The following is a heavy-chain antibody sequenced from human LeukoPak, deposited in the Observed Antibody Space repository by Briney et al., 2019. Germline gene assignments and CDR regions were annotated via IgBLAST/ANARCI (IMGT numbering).Heavy chain of an antibody. V-gene: IGHV1-24*01. D-gene: IGHD6-19*01. J-gene: IGHJ4*02. CDR3: ATGIAVAGGYYFDY. CDR1: GYTLTELS. Sequence: ASVKVSCKVSGYTLTELSMHWVRQAPGKGLEWMGGFDPEDGETIYAQKFQGRVTMIEDTSTDTAYMELSSLRSEDTAVYYCATGIAVAGGYYFDYWGQGTLVTVSS. CDR2: FDPEDGET.